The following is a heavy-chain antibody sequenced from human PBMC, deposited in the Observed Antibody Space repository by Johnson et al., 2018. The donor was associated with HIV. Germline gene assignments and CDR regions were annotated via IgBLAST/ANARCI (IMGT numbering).Heavy chain of an antibody. CDR1: GFTFDDYA. V-gene: IGHV3-9*01. CDR2: ISWNRGSR. D-gene: IGHD1-26*01. Sequence: VQLVESGGGLVQPGGSLRLSCAASGFTFDDYAMHWVRKAPGKGLEWVSGISWNRGSRGYADSVKGRFTISRDNSKHTLYMQMKSLRAEDTAGYSFANEWKWESRTPHAFDIWGQGTMVTVSS. J-gene: IGHJ3*02. CDR3: ANEWKWESRTPHAFDI.